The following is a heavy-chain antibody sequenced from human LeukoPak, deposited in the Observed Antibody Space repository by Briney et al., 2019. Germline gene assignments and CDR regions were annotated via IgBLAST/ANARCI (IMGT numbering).Heavy chain of an antibody. CDR1: GYSFTSYW. CDR2: IYPGDSDT. V-gene: IGHV5-51*01. CDR3: AKTGGSGPSQRAFDI. J-gene: IGHJ3*02. D-gene: IGHD6-25*01. Sequence: HGESLKISCKVSGYSFTSYWISWVRQMPGKGLEWMGIIYPGDSDTRYSPSFQGQVTISADKSISTAYLQWSSLKASDTAIYYCAKTGGSGPSQRAFDIWGQGTMVTVSS.